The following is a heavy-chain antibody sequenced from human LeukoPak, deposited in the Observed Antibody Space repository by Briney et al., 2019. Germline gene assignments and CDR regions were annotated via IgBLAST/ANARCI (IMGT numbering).Heavy chain of an antibody. J-gene: IGHJ6*03. CDR2: MNPNSGNT. D-gene: IGHD6-13*01. Sequence: ASVKVSCKASGYTFTSYDINWVRQAAGHGLEWMGWMNPNSGNTGYAQKFQGRVTMTRNTSISTAYMELSSLRSEDTAVYYCARGGIAAAGTDYYYYMDVWGKGITVTVSS. V-gene: IGHV1-8*01. CDR3: ARGGIAAAGTDYYYYMDV. CDR1: GYTFTSYD.